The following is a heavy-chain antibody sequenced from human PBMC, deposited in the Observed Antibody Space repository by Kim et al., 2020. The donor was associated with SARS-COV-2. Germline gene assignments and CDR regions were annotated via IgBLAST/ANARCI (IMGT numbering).Heavy chain of an antibody. Sequence: PSLKVRVTISVDASKNQFSLKLSSVTAADTAVYYCARRALWFGENSFDYWGQGTLVTVSS. J-gene: IGHJ4*02. D-gene: IGHD3-10*01. CDR3: ARRALWFGENSFDY. V-gene: IGHV4-59*08.